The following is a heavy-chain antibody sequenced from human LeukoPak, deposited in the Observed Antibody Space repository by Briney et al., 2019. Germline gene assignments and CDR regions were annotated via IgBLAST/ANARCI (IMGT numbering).Heavy chain of an antibody. Sequence: GGSLRLSCAASGFTFDDYAMHWVRHAPGKGLEWVSLISGDGGSTYYADSVKGRFTISRDNSKNSLYLQMNSLRTEDTALYYCAKVRGYGDYVALFDYWGQGTLVAVSS. CDR3: AKVRGYGDYVALFDY. D-gene: IGHD4-17*01. CDR1: GFTFDDYA. V-gene: IGHV3-43*02. J-gene: IGHJ4*02. CDR2: ISGDGGST.